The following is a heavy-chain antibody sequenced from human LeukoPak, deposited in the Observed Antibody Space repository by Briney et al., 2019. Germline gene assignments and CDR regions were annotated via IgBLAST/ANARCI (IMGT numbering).Heavy chain of an antibody. CDR1: GGSISSSSYY. CDR2: ISYSGST. D-gene: IGHD6-13*01. J-gene: IGHJ4*02. Sequence: SETLSLTCTVSGGSISSSSYYWGWIRQPPGKGLEDIGSISYSGSTYCNPSLKSRVTISVDTSKNHFSLKLSSVTAADTAVYYCVRSSAAVPFDYWGQGTLVTVSS. CDR3: VRSSAAVPFDY. V-gene: IGHV4-39*02.